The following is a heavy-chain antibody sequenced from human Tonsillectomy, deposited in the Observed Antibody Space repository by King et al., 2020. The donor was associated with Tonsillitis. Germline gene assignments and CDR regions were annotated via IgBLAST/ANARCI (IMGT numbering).Heavy chain of an antibody. V-gene: IGHV3-15*01. CDR2: IKSKTDSETR. D-gene: IGHD2-2*01. J-gene: IGHJ4*02. CDR3: TTHPRHRSKIDY. CDR1: GFTFSNAW. Sequence: VQLVESGGGLVKPGGSLRLSCAASGFTFSNAWMSWVRQAPGKGLEWVGRIKSKTDSETRDYAAPVKGRFTISRDDSTNTLFLQMNSLKTEDTALYYCTTHPRHRSKIDYWGQGTLVTVSS.